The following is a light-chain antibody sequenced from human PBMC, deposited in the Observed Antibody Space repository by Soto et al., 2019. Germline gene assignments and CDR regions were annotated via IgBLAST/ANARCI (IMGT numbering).Light chain of an antibody. V-gene: IGLV1-47*01. J-gene: IGLJ3*02. CDR1: SSNIGSNY. CDR3: AAWDDSLSGVV. CDR2: RNN. Sequence: QSVLTQPPSASGTPGQRVTISCSRSSSNIGSNYVYWYQQLPGTAPKLLIYRNNQLPSGVPDRFSGSKSGTSASLAISGLRSEDEANYSCAAWDDSLSGVVFGGGTKLTVL.